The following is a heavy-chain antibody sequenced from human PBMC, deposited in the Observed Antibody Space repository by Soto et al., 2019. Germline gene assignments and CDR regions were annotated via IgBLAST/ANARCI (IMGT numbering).Heavy chain of an antibody. D-gene: IGHD2-2*01. J-gene: IGHJ4*02. CDR1: GFTFSNYA. CDR3: AKEGTSCYPWGRFDY. CDR2: ISGSGDSP. Sequence: PGGSLRLSCAASGFTFSNYAMSWVRQAPGKGLEWVSIISGSGDSPYYADSVKGRFTISRDNSRNTLYLQMNSLRAGDSAKYYCAKEGTSCYPWGRFDYWGQGTLVTVSS. V-gene: IGHV3-23*01.